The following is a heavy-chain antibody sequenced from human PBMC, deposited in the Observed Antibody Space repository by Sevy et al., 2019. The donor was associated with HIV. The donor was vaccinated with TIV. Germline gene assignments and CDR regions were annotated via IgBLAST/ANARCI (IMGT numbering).Heavy chain of an antibody. V-gene: IGHV3-33*01. CDR1: GFTFSSYG. J-gene: IGHJ6*02. Sequence: GGSLRLSCAASGFTFSSYGMHWVRQAPGKGLEWVAVIWYDGSNKYYADSVKGRFTISRDNSKNTLYLQMNSLRAEDMAVYYCARGIYDYVWGSYRSYYYYYGMDVWGQGTTVTVSS. D-gene: IGHD3-16*02. CDR3: ARGIYDYVWGSYRSYYYYYGMDV. CDR2: IWYDGSNK.